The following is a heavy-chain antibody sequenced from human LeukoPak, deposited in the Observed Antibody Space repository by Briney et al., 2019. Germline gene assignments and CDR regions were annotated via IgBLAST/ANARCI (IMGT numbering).Heavy chain of an antibody. CDR1: GGSFSGYY. CDR3: ARAAVWQQLSY. V-gene: IGHV4-34*01. Sequence: PSETLSLTCAVYGGSFSGYYWSWIRQPPGKGLEWIGEINHSGSTNYNPSLKSRVTKSVDTSKNQFSLKLSSVTAADTAVYYCARAAVWQQLSYWGQGTLVTVSS. J-gene: IGHJ4*02. D-gene: IGHD6-13*01. CDR2: INHSGST.